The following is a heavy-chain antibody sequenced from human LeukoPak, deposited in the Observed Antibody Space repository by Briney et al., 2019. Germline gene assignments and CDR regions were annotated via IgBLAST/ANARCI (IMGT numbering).Heavy chain of an antibody. CDR2: ISYDGSNK. CDR1: GFTFSSYA. V-gene: IGHV3-30-3*01. CDR3: ARDAEYYDFWSGYYGY. Sequence: GGSLRLSCAASGFTFSSYAMHWVRQAPGKGLEWVAVISYDGSNKYYADSVKGRFTISRDNAKNSLYLQMNSLRAEDTAVYYCARDAEYYDFWSGYYGYWGQGTLVTVSS. J-gene: IGHJ4*02. D-gene: IGHD3-3*01.